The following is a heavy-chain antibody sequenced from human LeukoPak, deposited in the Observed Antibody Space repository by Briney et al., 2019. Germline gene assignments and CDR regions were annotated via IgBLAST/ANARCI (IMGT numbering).Heavy chain of an antibody. CDR3: ARGPHTAMGQFDY. CDR2: IIPIFGTA. CDR1: GGTFSSYA. J-gene: IGHJ4*02. D-gene: IGHD5-18*01. V-gene: IGHV1-69*13. Sequence: GASVKVSCKASGGTFSSYAISWVRQAPGQGLEWMGGIIPIFGTANYAQKFQGRVTITADESTSTAYMELSSLRSEDTAVYYCARGPHTAMGQFDYWGQGTLVTVPS.